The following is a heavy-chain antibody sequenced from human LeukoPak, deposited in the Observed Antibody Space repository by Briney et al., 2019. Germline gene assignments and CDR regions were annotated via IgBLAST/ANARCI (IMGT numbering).Heavy chain of an antibody. V-gene: IGHV4-34*01. Sequence: SETLSLTCAVYGGSFSGYYWSWIRQPPGKGLEWIGEINHSGSTNYNPSLKSRVTISVDTSKNHFSLKLISLTAADTGVYYCARAERALVGVVNPPLTGFDFWGQGSLVTVSS. CDR3: ARAERALVGVVNPPLTGFDF. D-gene: IGHD3-3*01. CDR1: GGSFSGYY. J-gene: IGHJ4*02. CDR2: INHSGST.